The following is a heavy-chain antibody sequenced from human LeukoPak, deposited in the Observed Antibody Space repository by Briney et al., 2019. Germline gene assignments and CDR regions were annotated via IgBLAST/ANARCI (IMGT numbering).Heavy chain of an antibody. CDR1: GFTFSDSY. CDR2: INQDSSEK. D-gene: IGHD2-15*01. CDR3: VQGWRDN. J-gene: IGHJ4*02. Sequence: PGGSLRLSCAASGFTFSDSYMTWVRQAPGKGLEWVANINQDSSEKYYVDSVKGRFTISRDNAKNSLYLQLNTLRPEDTAVYYCVQGWRDNWGQGTLVTVSS. V-gene: IGHV3-7*01.